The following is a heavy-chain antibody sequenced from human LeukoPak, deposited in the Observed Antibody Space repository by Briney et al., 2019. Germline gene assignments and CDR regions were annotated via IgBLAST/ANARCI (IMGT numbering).Heavy chain of an antibody. V-gene: IGHV1-18*01. Sequence: ASVKVSCKASGYTFTSYGFSWVRQAPGQGLEWMGWISAYNGNTDYPQNLQGRVTLTTNTSTSTAYMELRSRRSDDTAVYYCARDTYTTVTAMDVWGKGTTVTVSS. CDR3: ARDTYTTVTAMDV. CDR2: ISAYNGNT. J-gene: IGHJ6*03. CDR1: GYTFTSYG. D-gene: IGHD4-17*01.